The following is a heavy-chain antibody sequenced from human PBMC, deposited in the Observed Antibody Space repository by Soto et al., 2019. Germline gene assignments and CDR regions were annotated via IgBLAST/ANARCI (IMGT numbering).Heavy chain of an antibody. Sequence: SVKVSCKASEDTFRNYAISWVRQAPGQGLEWRGGIIPIFDTANYAQKFQGRVTITADTSANTVYLELSSLRAEDTALYYCTKASSDYLHMDVWGQGTTVTVSS. J-gene: IGHJ6*02. CDR2: IIPIFDTA. D-gene: IGHD4-17*01. V-gene: IGHV1-69*06. CDR3: TKASSDYLHMDV. CDR1: EDTFRNYA.